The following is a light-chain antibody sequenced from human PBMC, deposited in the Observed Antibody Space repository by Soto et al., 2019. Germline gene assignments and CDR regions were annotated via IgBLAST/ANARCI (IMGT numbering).Light chain of an antibody. CDR1: SSNIGSNY. V-gene: IGLV1-47*01. CDR2: RNN. CDR3: AAWDDSLSGPAV. J-gene: IGLJ7*01. Sequence: QSVLTQPPSASGTPGQRVTISCSGSSSNIGSNYVYWYQQLPGTAPKLLIYRNNQRPSGVPDRFSGSKSGTPASLAISGLRSEDEADYYCAAWDDSLSGPAVFGGGTQLTVL.